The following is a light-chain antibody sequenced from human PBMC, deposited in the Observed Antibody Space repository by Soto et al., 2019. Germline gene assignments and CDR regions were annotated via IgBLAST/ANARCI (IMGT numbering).Light chain of an antibody. V-gene: IGKV3-20*01. CDR1: QSVNLN. J-gene: IGKJ1*01. CDR2: DAS. CDR3: QQYGTSPPVT. Sequence: IMMRTSPGTLSVCPGDRATVSCTASQSVNLNLAWYQQKPGQAPRLLIYDASTRATGIPDRFSGSGSGTDFTLTICRLEPEDFAVYDCQQYGTSPPVTFGQGTKVDIK.